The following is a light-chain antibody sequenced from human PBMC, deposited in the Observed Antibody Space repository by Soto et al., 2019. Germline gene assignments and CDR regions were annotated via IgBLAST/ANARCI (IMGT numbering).Light chain of an antibody. V-gene: IGKV3-15*01. CDR1: QSVSSN. J-gene: IGKJ2*01. CDR2: GAS. CDR3: HQYNNWPLYT. Sequence: EVVLTQFPATLSLSPGESVTLSCRASQSVSSNLAWYQQKPGQAPRLLIYGASSRATGIPTRFSGSGSGTEFTLTISSLQSEDFAVYYCHQYNNWPLYTFGRGTKVEIK.